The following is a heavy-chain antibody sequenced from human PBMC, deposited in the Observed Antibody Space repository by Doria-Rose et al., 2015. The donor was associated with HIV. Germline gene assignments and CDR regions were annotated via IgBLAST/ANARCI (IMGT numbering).Heavy chain of an antibody. J-gene: IGHJ4*02. CDR2: IFSDDER. D-gene: IGHD6-13*01. CDR3: ARIKSSRWYHKYYFDF. CDR1: GVSLSSPGMG. Sequence: QVQLVQSGPVLVKPTETLTLTCTVSGVSLSSPGMGVSWIRQPPGKALEWLANIFSDDERSYKTSLQSRLTISRCTYKSQVVLTMTDMDPVDTATYYCARIKSSRWYHKYYFDFWGQGTLVIVSA. V-gene: IGHV2-26*01.